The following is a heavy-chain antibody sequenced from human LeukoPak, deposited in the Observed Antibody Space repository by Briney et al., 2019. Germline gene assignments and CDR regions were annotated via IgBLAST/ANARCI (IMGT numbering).Heavy chain of an antibody. CDR1: GFTFSSYA. J-gene: IGHJ3*02. V-gene: IGHV3-23*01. CDR3: AHSPGRYCSSTSCYNPYLDI. CDR2: ISGSGGST. Sequence: GGSLRLSCAASGFTFSSYAMGWVRQAPGKGLEWVSAISGSGGSTYYADSVKGRFTISRDNSKNTLYLQMNSLRAEDTAVYYCAHSPGRYCSSTSCYNPYLDIWGQGTMVTVSS. D-gene: IGHD2-2*02.